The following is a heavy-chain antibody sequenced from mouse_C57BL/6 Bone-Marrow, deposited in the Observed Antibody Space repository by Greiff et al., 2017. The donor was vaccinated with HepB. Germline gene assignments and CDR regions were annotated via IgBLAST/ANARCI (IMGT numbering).Heavy chain of an antibody. CDR3: TPPYGNYGAMDY. CDR1: GFTFSDAW. CDR2: IRNKANNHAT. Sequence: EVKLQESGGGLVQPGGSMKLSCAASGFTFSDAWMDWVRQSPEKGLEWVAEIRNKANNHATYYAESVKGRFTISRDDSKSSVYLQMNSLRAEDTGIYYCTPPYGNYGAMDYWGQGTSVTVSS. V-gene: IGHV6-6*01. J-gene: IGHJ4*01. D-gene: IGHD2-1*01.